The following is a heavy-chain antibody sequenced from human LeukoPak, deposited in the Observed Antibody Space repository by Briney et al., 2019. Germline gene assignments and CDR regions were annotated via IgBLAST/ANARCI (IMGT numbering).Heavy chain of an antibody. CDR1: GCTFSSHS. CDR3: ARDVFYAFDI. J-gene: IGHJ3*02. Sequence: PGGSLRLSCAASGCTFSSHSMNWVRQAPGKGLEWVSYISSSGSTIYYADSVKGRFTISRDNAKNSLYLQMNSLRDEDTALYYCARDVFYAFDIWGLGTVVTVSS. CDR2: ISSSGSTI. V-gene: IGHV3-48*02. D-gene: IGHD5/OR15-5a*01.